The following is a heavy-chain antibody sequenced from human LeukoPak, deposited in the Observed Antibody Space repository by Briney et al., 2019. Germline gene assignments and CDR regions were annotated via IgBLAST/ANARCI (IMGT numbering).Heavy chain of an antibody. D-gene: IGHD3-16*01. J-gene: IGHJ4*02. CDR2: IYYSGST. CDR1: GGSISSSSYY. CDR3: AREITSGDYSDY. Sequence: SETLSPTCTVSGGSISSSSYYWGWLRQPPGKGLEWIGSIYYSGSTYYNPSLKSRVTISVDTSKNQFSLKLSSVTAADTAVYYCAREITSGDYSDYWGQGTLVTVSS. V-gene: IGHV4-39*02.